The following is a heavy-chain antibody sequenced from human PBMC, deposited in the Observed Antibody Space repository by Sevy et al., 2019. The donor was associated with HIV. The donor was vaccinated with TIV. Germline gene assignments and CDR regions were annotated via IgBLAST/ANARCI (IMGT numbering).Heavy chain of an antibody. J-gene: IGHJ5*02. CDR1: GGSISSYY. D-gene: IGHD2-15*01. CDR3: ARDLLYSTKPSNNWFDP. Sequence: SETLSLTCTVSGGSISSYYWSWIRQPAGKGLEWIGRIYTSGSTNYNPSLKSRVTMSVDTSKNQFSLKLSSVTAADTAVYYCARDLLYSTKPSNNWFDPWGQRTLVTVSS. CDR2: IYTSGST. V-gene: IGHV4-4*07.